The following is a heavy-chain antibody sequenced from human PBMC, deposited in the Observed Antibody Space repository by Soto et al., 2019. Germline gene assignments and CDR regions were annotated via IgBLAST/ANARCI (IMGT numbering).Heavy chain of an antibody. V-gene: IGHV4-4*07. J-gene: IGHJ5*02. CDR1: GGSISSYY. CDR3: AREKEYSSSPRGRFDP. D-gene: IGHD6-13*01. CDR2: IYTSGST. Sequence: SETLSLTCTVSGGSISSYYWSWIRQPAGKGLEWIGRIYTSGSTNYNPSLKSRVTMSVDTSKNQFSLKLSSVTAADTAVYYCAREKEYSSSPRGRFDPWGQGTLGTAPQ.